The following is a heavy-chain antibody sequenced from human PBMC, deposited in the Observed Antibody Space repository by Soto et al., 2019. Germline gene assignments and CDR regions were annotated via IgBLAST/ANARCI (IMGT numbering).Heavy chain of an antibody. CDR2: IYYSGST. V-gene: IGHV4-59*01. CDR1: GGSISSYY. Sequence: SETLSLTCTVSGGSISSYYWSWIRQPPGKGLEWIGYIYYSGSTNYNPSLKSRVTISVDTSKNQFSLKLSSVTAADTAVYYCARSDYRSPKFVYWGQGTLVTVSS. CDR3: ARSDYRSPKFVY. D-gene: IGHD6-13*01. J-gene: IGHJ4*02.